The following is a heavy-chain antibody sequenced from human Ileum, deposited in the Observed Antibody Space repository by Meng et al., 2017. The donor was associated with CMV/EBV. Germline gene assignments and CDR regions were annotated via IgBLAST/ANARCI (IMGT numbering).Heavy chain of an antibody. CDR1: GGSFTNYY. Sequence: SETLSLTCAVHGGSFTNYYWSWLRQAPGKGLEWIGEITHAGVTNYNPSLKSRDTMSLDTSDNHFSLRLTSVTAADTAVYYCATGGVDPSQCCMDVWGQGTTVTVSS. D-gene: IGHD5-12*01. V-gene: IGHV4-34*01. J-gene: IGHJ6*02. CDR2: ITHAGVT. CDR3: ATGGVDPSQCCMDV.